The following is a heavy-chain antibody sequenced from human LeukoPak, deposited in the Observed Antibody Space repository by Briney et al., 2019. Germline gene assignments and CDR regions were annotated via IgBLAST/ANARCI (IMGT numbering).Heavy chain of an antibody. CDR3: ARDTSGWYNY. D-gene: IGHD6-19*01. CDR1: GYTFTGYY. V-gene: IGHV1-2*02. J-gene: IGHJ4*02. CDR2: INLDRGGT. Sequence: ASVKVSCKASGYTFTGYYIHWVRQAPGQGLEWMGWINLDRGGTYYAQKFQGRVTMTRDTSISAAYMELSRLRSDDTAVYYCARDTSGWYNYWGQGTLVTVSS.